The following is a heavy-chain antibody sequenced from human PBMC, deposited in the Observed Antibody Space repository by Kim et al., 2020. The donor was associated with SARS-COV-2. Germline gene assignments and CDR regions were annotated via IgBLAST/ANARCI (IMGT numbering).Heavy chain of an antibody. CDR3: ARDQSYREIGVIIKSRWFDP. J-gene: IGHJ5*02. CDR1: GGTFSSYA. CDR2: IIPIFGTA. D-gene: IGHD3-10*01. Sequence: SVKVSCKASGGTFSSYAISWVRQAPGQGLEWMGGIIPIFGTANYALKFQGRVTITADESTSTAYMELSSLRSEDTAVYYCARDQSYREIGVIIKSRWFDPWGQGTLVTVSS. V-gene: IGHV1-69*13.